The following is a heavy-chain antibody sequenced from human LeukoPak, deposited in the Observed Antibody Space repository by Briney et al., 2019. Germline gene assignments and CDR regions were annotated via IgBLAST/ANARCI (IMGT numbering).Heavy chain of an antibody. J-gene: IGHJ4*02. CDR3: ARGVRYCSGGSCYYFDY. CDR1: GYTFTSYG. D-gene: IGHD2-15*01. CDR2: ISAYNGNT. Sequence: ASVKVSCKASGYTFTSYGISWVRQAPGQGLEWMGWISAYNGNTNYAQKLQGRVTMTTDTSTSTAYMELRSLRSDDTAVYYCARGVRYCSGGSCYYFDYWGQGALVTASS. V-gene: IGHV1-18*01.